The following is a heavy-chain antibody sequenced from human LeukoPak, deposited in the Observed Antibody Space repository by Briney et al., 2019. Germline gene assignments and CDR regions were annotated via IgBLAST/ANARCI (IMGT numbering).Heavy chain of an antibody. D-gene: IGHD3-22*01. V-gene: IGHV3-66*02. CDR1: GFNVSSNY. J-gene: IGHJ4*02. CDR3: ARNRTMTPDY. Sequence: PGGSLRLSCAASGFNVSSNYMSWVRQAPGKGLEWVSVIYSGGSTYYADSVKGRFTISRDNSKNTLYLPMNSLRAEDTAVYYCARNRTMTPDYWGQGTLVTVSS. CDR2: IYSGGST.